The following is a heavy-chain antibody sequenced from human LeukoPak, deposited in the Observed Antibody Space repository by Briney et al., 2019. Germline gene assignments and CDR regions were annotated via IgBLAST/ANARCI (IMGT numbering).Heavy chain of an antibody. D-gene: IGHD7-27*01. Sequence: GGSLRLSCAASGFTFADYGMNWVRQVPGKGLEWVSGINWIGGSTGYADSVKGRFTISRDNAKNSLYLQMNSLRAEDTALYYCAKNWGSLSWFFDLWGRGTLVTVSS. V-gene: IGHV3-20*04. CDR1: GFTFADYG. CDR3: AKNWGSLSWFFDL. J-gene: IGHJ2*01. CDR2: INWIGGST.